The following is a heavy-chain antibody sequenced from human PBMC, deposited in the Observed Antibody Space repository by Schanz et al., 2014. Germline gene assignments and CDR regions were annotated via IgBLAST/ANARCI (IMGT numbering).Heavy chain of an antibody. D-gene: IGHD5-12*01. J-gene: IGHJ4*02. Sequence: EVQLLESGGGLVQPGGSLRLSCAASGFGFDDYAMSWVRQAPGKGLEWVSAINWSDGSTGYADSVKGRFTISRDNAKNSLYLQMNSLRAEDTAVYYCARSRGFDSIFDFWGRGTLVTVSS. CDR3: ARSRGFDSIFDF. CDR2: INWSDGST. CDR1: GFGFDDYA. V-gene: IGHV3-20*04.